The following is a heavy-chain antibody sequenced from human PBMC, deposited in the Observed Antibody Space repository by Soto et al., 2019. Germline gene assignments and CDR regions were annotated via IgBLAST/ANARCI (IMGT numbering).Heavy chain of an antibody. D-gene: IGHD3-22*01. CDR3: ARQIVLVITSKDAFDI. CDR2: ISNDGSNK. CDR1: GFTFSSYA. Sequence: QVQLVESGGGVVHPGRSLRLSCAASGFTFSSYAMHWVRQAPGKGLEWVAVISNDGSNKYYADSVKGRFTISRDNSKNTLYLQMISLRSEDTAVYYCARQIVLVITSKDAFDIWGQGTMVTVSS. V-gene: IGHV3-30-3*01. J-gene: IGHJ3*02.